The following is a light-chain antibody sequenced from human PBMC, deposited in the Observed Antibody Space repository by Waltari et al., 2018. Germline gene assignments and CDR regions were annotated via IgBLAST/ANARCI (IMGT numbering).Light chain of an antibody. V-gene: IGKV4-1*01. J-gene: IGKJ2*01. CDR1: QSIFYSSNNKNY. Sequence: DIVMTQSPDSLAVSLGERATINCKSSQSIFYSSNNKNYLAWYQQKPGQSPKLLISWASTRESGVPDRFSGSGSGTDFTLTISSLEPEDFAVYYCQQRGNWPRTFGQGTKLEIK. CDR2: WAS. CDR3: QQRGNWPRT.